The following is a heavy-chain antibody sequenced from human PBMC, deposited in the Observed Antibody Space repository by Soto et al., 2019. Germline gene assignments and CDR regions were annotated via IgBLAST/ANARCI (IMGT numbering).Heavy chain of an antibody. V-gene: IGHV4-59*01. J-gene: IGHJ4*02. CDR1: GGSISSYY. CDR3: ARDGSGGGGSNYFDY. CDR2: IYYSGST. Sequence: PSETLSLTCTVSGGSISSYYWSWIRQPPGKGLEWIGYIYYSGSTNYNPSLKSRVTISVDTSKNQFSLKLSSVTAADAAVYYCARDGSGGGGSNYFDYWGQGTLVTVSS. D-gene: IGHD2-15*01.